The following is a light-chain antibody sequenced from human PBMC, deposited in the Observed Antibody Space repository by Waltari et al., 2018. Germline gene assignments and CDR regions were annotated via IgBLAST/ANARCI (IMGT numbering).Light chain of an antibody. CDR3: SSYTSSSTNV. V-gene: IGLV2-14*03. CDR2: DVS. Sequence: QSALTQPASVSGSPGQSITISCTGTSSDVGGSNSVSWYQQHPGKAPKLMIYDVSNRPSGVSNRFSGSKSGNTASLTISGLQAEDEADYYCSSYTSSSTNVFGTGTKVTVL. CDR1: SSDVGGSNS. J-gene: IGLJ1*01.